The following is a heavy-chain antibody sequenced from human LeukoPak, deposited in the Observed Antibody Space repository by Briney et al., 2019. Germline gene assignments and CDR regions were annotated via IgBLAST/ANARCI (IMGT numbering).Heavy chain of an antibody. CDR2: TYYRSKWYN. CDR3: ARVIRPNGDAFDI. V-gene: IGHV6-1*01. J-gene: IGHJ3*02. CDR1: GDGVSTSGVA. D-gene: IGHD3-10*01. Sequence: SQTLSLTCAISGDGVSTSGVAWNWFRQSPSRGLEWLGRTYYRSKWYNDSAVSVKGQIVINPDTSKNQISLQLNSVTPHDAAVYYCARVIRPNGDAFDIWGQGTMVTVSS.